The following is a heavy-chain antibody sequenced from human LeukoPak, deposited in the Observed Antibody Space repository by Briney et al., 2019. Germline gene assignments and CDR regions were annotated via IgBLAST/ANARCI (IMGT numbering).Heavy chain of an antibody. CDR3: ARHMATGDWGLDY. Sequence: GESLKISCKASGYPFTSYWIAWVRQMPGKGPECIGMIYPGDSDTRYTPSFHGHVTISADKSVSTAYLQWSSLKVSDSATYYCARHMATGDWGLDYWGQGTLVTVSS. D-gene: IGHD3-16*01. CDR2: IYPGDSDT. V-gene: IGHV5-51*01. CDR1: GYPFTSYW. J-gene: IGHJ4*02.